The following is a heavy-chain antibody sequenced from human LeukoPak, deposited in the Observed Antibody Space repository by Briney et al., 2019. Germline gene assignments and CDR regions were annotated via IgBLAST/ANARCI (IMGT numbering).Heavy chain of an antibody. Sequence: PGGSLRLSCAASGFTFSSYGMHWVRQAPGKGLEWVVFIRYDGSNKYYADSVKGRFTISRDNSKNTLYLQMNSLRAEDTAVYYCARDPGGNQNGFDIWGQGTMVTVSS. D-gene: IGHD3-16*01. V-gene: IGHV3-30*02. CDR3: ARDPGGNQNGFDI. CDR1: GFTFSSYG. CDR2: IRYDGSNK. J-gene: IGHJ3*02.